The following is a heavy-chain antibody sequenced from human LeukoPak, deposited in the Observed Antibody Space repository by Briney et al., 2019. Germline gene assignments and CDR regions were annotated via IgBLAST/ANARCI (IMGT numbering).Heavy chain of an antibody. CDR3: ARQGYSYGGNWFDP. V-gene: IGHV4-31*03. CDR1: GGSISSGGYY. CDR2: IYYSGSP. Sequence: SQTLSLPCTVSGGSISSGGYYWSWIRQHPGKGLEWIGYIYYSGSPYYNPSLKSRVTISVDTSKSQFSLKLSSVTAADTSVYCCARQGYSYGGNWFDPWGQGTLVTVSS. J-gene: IGHJ5*02. D-gene: IGHD5-18*01.